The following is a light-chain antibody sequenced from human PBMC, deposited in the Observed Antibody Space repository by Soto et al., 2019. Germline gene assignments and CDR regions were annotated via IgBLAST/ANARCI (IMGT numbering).Light chain of an antibody. CDR1: QGISSW. J-gene: IGKJ5*01. CDR2: AAS. V-gene: IGKV1-12*01. CDR3: QQANSFPYT. Sequence: DIPMTQSTASVSASFGDRVTITCGASQGISSWLAWYQQKPGKAPKLLIYAASSLQSGVPSRFSGSGYGTDFNLTISSLQTEDFATYYCQQANSFPYTFGQGTRLEIK.